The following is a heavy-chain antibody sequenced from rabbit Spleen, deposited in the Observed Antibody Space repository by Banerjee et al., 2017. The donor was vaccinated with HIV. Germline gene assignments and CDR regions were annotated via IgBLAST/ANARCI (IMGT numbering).Heavy chain of an antibody. J-gene: IGHJ4*01. CDR3: ARDLTGVIGWNFGW. D-gene: IGHD1-1*01. Sequence: QSLEESGGDLVKPGASLTLTCTASGFSFSSSDYMCWVRQAPGKGLEWISCIAGSSGSTYSAIWAKGRFTISKASSTTVTLQMTSLTAADTATYFCARDLTGVIGWNFGWWGPGTLVTVS. CDR2: IAGSSGST. CDR1: GFSFSSSDY. V-gene: IGHV1S40*01.